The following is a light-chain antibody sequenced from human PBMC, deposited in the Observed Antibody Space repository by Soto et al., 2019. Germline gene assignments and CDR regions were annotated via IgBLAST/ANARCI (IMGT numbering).Light chain of an antibody. CDR2: EVS. V-gene: IGLV2-14*01. J-gene: IGLJ2*01. CDR3: SSYTSSSTLVA. CDR1: SGDVGAYNY. Sequence: QSALTQPASVSGSPGQSITISCTGTSGDVGAYNYVSWYQHHPGKAPKLIISEVSNWPSGVSNRFSGSKSGNTASLTISGLQAEDEADYYCSSYTSSSTLVALGGGTKLTVL.